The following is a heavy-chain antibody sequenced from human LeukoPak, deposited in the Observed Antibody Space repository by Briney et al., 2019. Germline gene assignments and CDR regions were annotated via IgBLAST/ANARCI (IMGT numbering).Heavy chain of an antibody. D-gene: IGHD3-22*01. CDR1: GITFNRYA. J-gene: IGHJ6*02. CDR3: ARGGTEIYYRYYGMDV. V-gene: IGHV3-30*04. Sequence: PGGSLGLSCLASGITFNRYAMHWVRQSPGKGLEWVAVISYDGGSKDHAGSVKGRVTISRDNSKNTLYLQMNSLRVEDTAVYYCARGGTEIYYRYYGMDVWGQGTTVTVSS. CDR2: ISYDGGSK.